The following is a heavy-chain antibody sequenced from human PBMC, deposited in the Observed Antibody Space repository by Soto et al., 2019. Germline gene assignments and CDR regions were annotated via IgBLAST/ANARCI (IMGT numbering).Heavy chain of an antibody. CDR2: IIPIFGTA. Sequence: QVQLVQSGAEVKKPGSSVKVSCKASGGTFSSYAISWVRQAPGQGLEWMGGIIPIFGTANYAQKFQGRVTITADESTSTAYMGLSSLRSEDTAVYYCARGVAIKDGYYYYGMDVWGQVTTVTVSS. J-gene: IGHJ6*02. CDR1: GGTFSSYA. V-gene: IGHV1-69*01. D-gene: IGHD2-15*01. CDR3: ARGVAIKDGYYYYGMDV.